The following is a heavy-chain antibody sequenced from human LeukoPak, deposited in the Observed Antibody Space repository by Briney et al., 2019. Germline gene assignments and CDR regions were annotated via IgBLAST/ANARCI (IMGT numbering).Heavy chain of an antibody. J-gene: IGHJ3*02. CDR1: GFTVSSNY. V-gene: IGHV3-66*01. CDR3: ARDTYYYDSSGYPDAFDI. CDR2: IYSGGST. Sequence: PGGSLRLSCAASGFTVSSNYMSWVRQAPGKGLEWVSIIYSGGSTYYADSVKGRFTISRDNSRNTLYLQMNNLRTEDTAVYYCARDTYYYDSSGYPDAFDIWGQGTMVTVSS. D-gene: IGHD3-22*01.